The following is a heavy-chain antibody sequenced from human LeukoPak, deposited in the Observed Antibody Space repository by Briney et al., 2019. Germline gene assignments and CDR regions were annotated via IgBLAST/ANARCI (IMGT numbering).Heavy chain of an antibody. J-gene: IGHJ4*02. CDR2: ISSSSSYI. Sequence: GGSLRLSRAASGFTFSSYSMNWVRQAPGKGLEWVSSISSSSSYIYYADSVKGRFTISRDNAKNSLYLQMNGLRAEDTALYYCARGHGSGSYFQTPFDYWGQGTLVTVSS. CDR3: ARGHGSGSYFQTPFDY. V-gene: IGHV3-21*01. D-gene: IGHD3-10*01. CDR1: GFTFSSYS.